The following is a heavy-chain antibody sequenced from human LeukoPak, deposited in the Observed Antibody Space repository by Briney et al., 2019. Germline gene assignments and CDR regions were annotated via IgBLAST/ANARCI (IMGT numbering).Heavy chain of an antibody. D-gene: IGHD5-24*01. CDR1: GFTFSSYA. CDR3: ARATPRRGETRDGYR. CDR2: IKEDGSET. Sequence: GGSLRLSCAASGFTFSSYAMSWVRQVPGKGLECLANIKEDGSETYYADSVKGRFTISRDNPKNLLFLQINSLRVEDSAVYYCARATPRRGETRDGYRWGQGTLVTVSS. V-gene: IGHV3-7*01. J-gene: IGHJ4*02.